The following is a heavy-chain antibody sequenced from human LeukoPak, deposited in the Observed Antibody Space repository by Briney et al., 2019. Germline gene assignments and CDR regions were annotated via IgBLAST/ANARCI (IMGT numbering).Heavy chain of an antibody. J-gene: IGHJ4*01. CDR3: ATYGSGSGTFFDS. CDR1: GFTFSDYY. D-gene: IGHD3-10*01. Sequence: KAGGFLRLSCAASGFTFSDYYMSWIRQAPGKGLEWVSYISKDGNTRNYADSVKGRFTVSRDNAKSSLYLQMNNLRAEDTALYYCATYGSGSGTFFDSWGQGTLVTVSS. CDR2: ISKDGNTR. V-gene: IGHV3-11*04.